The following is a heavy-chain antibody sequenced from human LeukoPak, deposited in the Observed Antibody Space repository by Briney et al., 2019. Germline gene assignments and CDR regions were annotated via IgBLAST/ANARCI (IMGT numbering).Heavy chain of an antibody. CDR1: GGSVSSGSYY. J-gene: IGHJ2*01. Sequence: KPSQTLSLTCTVSGGSVSSGSYYWSWIRQPPGKGLEWIGYIYYSGSTNYNPSLKSRVTISVDTSKNQFSLKLSSVTAADTAVYYCARVYYSSSYDYWYFDLWGRGTLVTVSS. V-gene: IGHV4-61*01. D-gene: IGHD6-13*01. CDR3: ARVYYSSSYDYWYFDL. CDR2: IYYSGST.